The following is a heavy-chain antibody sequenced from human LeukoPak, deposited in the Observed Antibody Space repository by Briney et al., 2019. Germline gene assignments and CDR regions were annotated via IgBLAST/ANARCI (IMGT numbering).Heavy chain of an antibody. J-gene: IGHJ4*02. CDR2: IYHGDCAA. CDR3: AGQRYSIGYHFDY. CDR1: GYSFPIYW. V-gene: IGHV5-51*01. Sequence: GGYLKMSCMGSGYSFPIYWMGWARQMTGKGLEWMEIIYHGDCAARYSPSYQGQVNVSAHSFNSTDYLQLSSQRALYPAINYYAGQRYSIGYHFDYWGKGNRVTVFS. D-gene: IGHD3-22*01.